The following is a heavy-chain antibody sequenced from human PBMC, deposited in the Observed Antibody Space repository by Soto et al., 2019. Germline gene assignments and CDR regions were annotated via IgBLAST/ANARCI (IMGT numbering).Heavy chain of an antibody. CDR3: ARKGPVGYYYGSGSYYNGPSMDV. CDR1: GFTFSSYS. D-gene: IGHD3-10*01. Sequence: GGSLRLSCAASGFTFSSYSMNWVRQAPGKGLEWVSYISSSSSTIYYADSVKGRFTISRDNAKNSLYLQMNSLRAEDTAVYYCARKGPVGYYYGSGSYYNGPSMDVWGKGTTVTVSS. J-gene: IGHJ6*03. CDR2: ISSSSSTI. V-gene: IGHV3-48*01.